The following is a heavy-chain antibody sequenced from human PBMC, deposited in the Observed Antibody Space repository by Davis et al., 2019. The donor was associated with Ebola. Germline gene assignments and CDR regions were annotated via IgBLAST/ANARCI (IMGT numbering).Heavy chain of an antibody. CDR2: ISGSGGRT. J-gene: IGHJ4*02. D-gene: IGHD3-10*01. Sequence: PGGSLRLSCAASGFTFSSYAMSWVRQAPGKGLEWVSAISGSGGRTYYADSVKGRFTISRDNSKNTLYLQMNSLRAEDTAVYYCAKISKYGWFGELSSFDYWGQGTLVTVSS. V-gene: IGHV3-23*01. CDR3: AKISKYGWFGELSSFDY. CDR1: GFTFSSYA.